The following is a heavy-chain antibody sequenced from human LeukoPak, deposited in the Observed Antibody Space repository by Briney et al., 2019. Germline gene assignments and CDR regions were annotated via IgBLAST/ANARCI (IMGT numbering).Heavy chain of an antibody. Sequence: GESLGLSCAASGLPFTNAWMSWVRQAPGKGLEWVGRIKGKVDGGTTDHAAPVKGRFTISRDDSKNTLYLQMNSLKTEDTAVYYCTTVGLYNILTGYYHDSFDMWGQGTMVTVSS. CDR2: IKGKVDGGTT. V-gene: IGHV3-15*01. CDR1: GLPFTNAW. J-gene: IGHJ3*02. CDR3: TTVGLYNILTGYYHDSFDM. D-gene: IGHD3-9*01.